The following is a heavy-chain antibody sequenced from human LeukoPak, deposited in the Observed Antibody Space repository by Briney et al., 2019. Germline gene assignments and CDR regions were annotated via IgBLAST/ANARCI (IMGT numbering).Heavy chain of an antibody. CDR3: ARDRGSYDSSGSSY. CDR1: GYTFTSYG. CDR2: ISAYNGNT. J-gene: IGHJ4*02. D-gene: IGHD3-22*01. V-gene: IGHV1-18*01. Sequence: ASVKVSCKASGYTFTSYGISWVRQAPEQGLEWMGWISAYNGNTYSAQKFQGRVTMTTDTSTSTAYMELRSLRSDDTAMYYCARDRGSYDSSGSSYWGQGTLVTVSS.